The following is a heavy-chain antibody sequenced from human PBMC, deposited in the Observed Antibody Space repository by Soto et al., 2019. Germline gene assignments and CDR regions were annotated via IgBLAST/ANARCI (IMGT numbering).Heavy chain of an antibody. Sequence: ASVKGSCKASGGTFSSYAISWVRQAPGQGLEWMGIINPSGGSTSYAQKFQGRVTMTRDTSTSTVYMELSSLRSEDTAVYYCASHPTYDSSGYLNWGQGTLVTASS. D-gene: IGHD3-22*01. CDR1: GGTFSSYA. V-gene: IGHV1-46*01. CDR2: INPSGGST. CDR3: ASHPTYDSSGYLN. J-gene: IGHJ4*02.